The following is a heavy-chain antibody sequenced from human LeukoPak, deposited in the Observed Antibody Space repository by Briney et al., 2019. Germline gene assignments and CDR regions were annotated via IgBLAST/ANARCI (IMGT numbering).Heavy chain of an antibody. CDR2: IYHSGST. J-gene: IGHJ4*02. V-gene: IGHV4-38-2*02. D-gene: IGHD4-11*01. Sequence: SETLSLTCTVSGYSISSGYYWGWIRQPPGKGLEWIGSIYHSGSTYYNPSLKSRVTISVDTSKNQFSLKLRSVTAADTAVYYRARHRGLQYYLDYWGQGTLVTVSS. CDR1: GYSISSGYY. CDR3: ARHRGLQYYLDY.